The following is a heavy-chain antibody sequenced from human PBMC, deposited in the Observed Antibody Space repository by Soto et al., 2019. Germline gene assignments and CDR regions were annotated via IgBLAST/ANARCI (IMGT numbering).Heavy chain of an antibody. CDR2: ISAYNGNT. D-gene: IGHD6-19*01. V-gene: IGHV1-18*01. CDR3: ARVPLGAVAGTLDY. J-gene: IGHJ4*02. Sequence: GASVKVSCKASGYTFTSYGISWVRQAPGQGLEWMGWISAYNGNTNYAQKLQGRVTMTTDTSTSTAYMELRSLRSDDTAVYYCARVPLGAVAGTLDYWGQGTLVTVSS. CDR1: GYTFTSYG.